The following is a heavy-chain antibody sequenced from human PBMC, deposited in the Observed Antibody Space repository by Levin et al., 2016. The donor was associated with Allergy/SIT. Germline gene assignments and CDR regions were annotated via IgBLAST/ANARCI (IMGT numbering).Heavy chain of an antibody. CDR2: IWYDGSNK. CDR3: AREAPLGGFDP. J-gene: IGHJ5*02. Sequence: VRQAPGKGLEWVAVIWYDGSNKYYADSVKGRFTISRDNSKNTLYPQMNSLRAEDTAVYYCAREAPLGGFDPWGQGTLVTVSS. V-gene: IGHV3-33*01.